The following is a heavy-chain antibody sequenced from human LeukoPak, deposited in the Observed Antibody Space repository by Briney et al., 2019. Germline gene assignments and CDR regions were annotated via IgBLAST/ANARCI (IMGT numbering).Heavy chain of an antibody. V-gene: IGHV4-61*01. J-gene: IGHJ6*03. CDR3: ARVVGSPGYYYYYMDV. CDR2: IYYSGST. D-gene: IGHD1-26*01. CDR1: GGSISSSSYY. Sequence: SETLSLTCTVSGGSISSSSYYWSWIRQPPGKGLEWIGYIYYSGSTNYNPSLKSRVTISVDTSKNQFSLKLSSVAAADTAVYYCARVVGSPGYYYYYMDVWGKGTTVTVSS.